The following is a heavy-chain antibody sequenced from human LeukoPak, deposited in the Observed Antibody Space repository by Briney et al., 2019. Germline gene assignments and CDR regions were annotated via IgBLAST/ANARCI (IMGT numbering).Heavy chain of an antibody. Sequence: ASQKVSCTGFGYTFTSYGIRWVRQVPGHGLEWMGWICAYNGNTNYAQKLQGRVTMTTDTSTSTAYMELRSLRSDDTAVYYCARDFYDILTGEHWGQGTLVTVSS. J-gene: IGHJ1*01. V-gene: IGHV1-18*04. CDR1: GYTFTSYG. D-gene: IGHD3-9*01. CDR2: ICAYNGNT. CDR3: ARDFYDILTGEH.